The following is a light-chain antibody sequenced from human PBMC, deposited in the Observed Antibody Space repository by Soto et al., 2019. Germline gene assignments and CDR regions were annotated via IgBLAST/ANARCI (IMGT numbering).Light chain of an antibody. CDR1: SSDVGGFSF. V-gene: IGLV2-14*01. J-gene: IGLJ1*01. Sequence: QSALTQPASVSGSPGRSITISCTGSSSDVGGFSFVSWYQQYPGKAPQLIIYDVSNRPSGVSNRFSGSKSGYTASLTISGLQAEDEADYYCTSYRSSSTLGVFGTGTKVTVL. CDR3: TSYRSSSTLGV. CDR2: DVS.